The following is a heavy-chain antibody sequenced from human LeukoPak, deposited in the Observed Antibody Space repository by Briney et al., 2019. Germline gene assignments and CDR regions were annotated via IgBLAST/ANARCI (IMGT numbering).Heavy chain of an antibody. CDR1: GVTLSNYG. J-gene: IGHJ6*02. V-gene: IGHV3-23*01. Sequence: GGSLRLSCAVSGVTLSNYGMSWVRQAPGKGLEWVAGISGSGGGTNYADSVKGRFTISRDNPKNTLYLQMNSLRAEDTAVYYCARDLTAVRWADYYYGMDVWGQGTTVTVSS. CDR3: ARDLTAVRWADYYYGMDV. CDR2: ISGSGGGT. D-gene: IGHD3-9*01.